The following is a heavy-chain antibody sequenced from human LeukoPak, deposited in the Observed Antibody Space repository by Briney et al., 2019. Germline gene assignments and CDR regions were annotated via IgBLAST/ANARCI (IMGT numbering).Heavy chain of an antibody. V-gene: IGHV3-23*01. Sequence: HPGGCLRLSCAASGFTFSDYYMSWVRQAPGKGLEWVSVISGSGYTTFHADSVKGRFTISRDNSKNTLYLQMNSLRAEDTAVYHCAKTFWSGHYMFEYWGQGILVTVSS. D-gene: IGHD3-3*01. CDR2: ISGSGYTT. CDR1: GFTFSDYY. CDR3: AKTFWSGHYMFEY. J-gene: IGHJ4*02.